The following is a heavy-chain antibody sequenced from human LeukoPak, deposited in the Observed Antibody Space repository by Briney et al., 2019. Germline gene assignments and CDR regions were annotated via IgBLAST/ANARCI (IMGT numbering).Heavy chain of an antibody. CDR1: GFTFSSYG. CDR3: AKDRSSSQYYYMDV. Sequence: QAGGSLRLSCAASGFTFSSYGMHWVRQAPGKGLEWVAVIWYDGSNKYYADSVKGRFTISRDNSKNTLYLQMNSLRAEDTAAYYCAKDRSSSQYYYMDVWGKGTTVTVSS. J-gene: IGHJ6*03. V-gene: IGHV3-33*06. CDR2: IWYDGSNK. D-gene: IGHD6-13*01.